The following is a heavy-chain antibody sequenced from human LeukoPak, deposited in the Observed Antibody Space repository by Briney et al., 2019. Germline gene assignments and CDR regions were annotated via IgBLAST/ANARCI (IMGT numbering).Heavy chain of an antibody. CDR1: GFTVSSNY. Sequence: PGGSLRLSCAASGFTVSSNYMSWVRQAPGKGLEWVSVIYSGGSTYYADSVKGRFTISRHNSKNTLYLQMNSLRAEDTAVHYCARGDKQWLVSFAFDIWGQGTMVTVSS. CDR2: IYSGGST. V-gene: IGHV3-53*04. J-gene: IGHJ3*02. CDR3: ARGDKQWLVSFAFDI. D-gene: IGHD6-19*01.